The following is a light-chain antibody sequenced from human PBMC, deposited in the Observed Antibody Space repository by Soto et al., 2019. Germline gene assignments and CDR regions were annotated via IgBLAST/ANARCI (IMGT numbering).Light chain of an antibody. CDR1: QSVSSNY. V-gene: IGKV3-20*01. CDR2: GIS. J-gene: IGKJ1*01. Sequence: EVVWTQSPGTLSLSPGEGATLSCRASQSVSSNYFAWYQQKAGQAPRLLIYGISTMATGIPDRFSGSGSGTDFTLTISRLEPEDFALYYCEQYGSSPRTFGQGTRVEIK. CDR3: EQYGSSPRT.